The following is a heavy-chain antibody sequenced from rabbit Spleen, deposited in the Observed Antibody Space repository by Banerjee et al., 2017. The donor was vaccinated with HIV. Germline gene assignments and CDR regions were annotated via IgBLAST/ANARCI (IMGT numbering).Heavy chain of an antibody. D-gene: IGHD3-1*01. CDR3: ARSNSDYGYGEDL. CDR2: IYAGSSGST. Sequence: QSLEESGGDLVKPGASLTLTCTASGFSFSSSYWICWVRQAPGKGLEWIACIYAGSSGSTYYASWVNGRFTISKTSSTTVTLQMTSLTAADTATYFCARSNSDYGYGEDLWGPGTLVTVS. V-gene: IGHV1S40*01. J-gene: IGHJ4*01. CDR1: GFSFSSSYW.